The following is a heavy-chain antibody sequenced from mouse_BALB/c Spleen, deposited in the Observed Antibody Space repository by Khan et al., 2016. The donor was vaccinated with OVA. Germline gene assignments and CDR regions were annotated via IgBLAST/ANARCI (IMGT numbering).Heavy chain of an antibody. CDR2: IGYSGST. V-gene: IGHV3-8*02. Sequence: EVQLQESGPSLVKPSQTLSLTCSVTGDSITSGYWNWIRKFPGNKLEYMGYIGYSGSTYYNPSLKSRISITRDTSKNQYYLQLNYVTTEDTATYYGARCGNPRWYFDVWGAGTTVTVSS. D-gene: IGHD2-1*01. CDR3: ARCGNPRWYFDV. CDR1: GDSITSGY. J-gene: IGHJ1*01.